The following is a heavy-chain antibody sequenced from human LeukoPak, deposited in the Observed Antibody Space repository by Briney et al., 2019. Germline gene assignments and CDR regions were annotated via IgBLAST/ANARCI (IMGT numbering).Heavy chain of an antibody. CDR3: ARDPNSYFYGLDV. J-gene: IGHJ6*02. CDR1: GVTLRTYE. CDR2: VSSSGGAT. V-gene: IGHV3-48*03. Sequence: PGGSLRLSCAASGVTLRTYEMTWVRQAPGKGLEWISFVSSSGGATFYADSVKGRFTVSRDNAENSVYLQMNSLRAEDTAIYYCARDPNSYFYGLDVWGQGTTVTVSS.